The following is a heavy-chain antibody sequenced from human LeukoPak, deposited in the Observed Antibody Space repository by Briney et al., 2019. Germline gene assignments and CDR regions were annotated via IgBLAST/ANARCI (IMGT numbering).Heavy chain of an antibody. CDR1: GGSIRSYY. CDR2: IYYSGST. Sequence: TETLSLTCTVSGGSIRSYYWSWIRQPPGKGLEWIGYIYYSGSTNYNPSLKSRVTISVDTSKNQFSLKLSSVTAADTAVYYCARDAAGRGSGSYSNWFDPWGQGTLVTVSS. J-gene: IGHJ5*02. D-gene: IGHD3-10*01. CDR3: ARDAAGRGSGSYSNWFDP. V-gene: IGHV4-59*01.